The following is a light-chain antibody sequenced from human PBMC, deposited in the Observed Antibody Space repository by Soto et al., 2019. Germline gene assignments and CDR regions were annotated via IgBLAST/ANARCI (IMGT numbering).Light chain of an antibody. CDR2: GAS. CDR1: QSVSSNY. CDR3: QHYSSQT. V-gene: IGKV3-20*01. Sequence: ETVMKQSPGTLSLSPGERATLSCRASQSVSSNYLAWYQQRPGQAPRLLIYGASSRATGIPDRFSGSGSGTDFTLTISRLEPEDSAVYFCQHYSSQTFGQGTKVDIK. J-gene: IGKJ1*01.